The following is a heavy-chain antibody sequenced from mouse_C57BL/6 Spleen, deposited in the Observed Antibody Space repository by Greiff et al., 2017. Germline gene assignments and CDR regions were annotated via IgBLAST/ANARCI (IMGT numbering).Heavy chain of an antibody. V-gene: IGHV5-4*01. CDR1: GFTFSSYA. J-gene: IGHJ2*01. D-gene: IGHD2-1*01. Sequence: EVQVVESGGGLVKPGGSLKLSCAASGFTFSSYAMSWVRQTPEKRLEWVATISDGGSYTYYPDNVKGRFTISRDNAKNNLYLQMSHLKSEDTAMYYCARDKDYGNSLFDYWGQGTTLTVSS. CDR2: ISDGGSYT. CDR3: ARDKDYGNSLFDY.